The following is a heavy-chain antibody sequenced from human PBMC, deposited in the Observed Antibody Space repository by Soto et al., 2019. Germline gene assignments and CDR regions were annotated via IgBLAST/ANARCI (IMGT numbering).Heavy chain of an antibody. CDR1: GGSISSYY. V-gene: IGHV4-59*08. Sequence: SETLSLTCTVSGGSISSYYWSWIRQPPGKGLEWIGYIYYSGSTNYNPSLKSRVTISVDTSKNQFSLKLSSVTAADTAVYYCARTGAVAGTRGNWFDPWGQGTQVTVSS. J-gene: IGHJ5*02. CDR2: IYYSGST. CDR3: ARTGAVAGTRGNWFDP. D-gene: IGHD6-19*01.